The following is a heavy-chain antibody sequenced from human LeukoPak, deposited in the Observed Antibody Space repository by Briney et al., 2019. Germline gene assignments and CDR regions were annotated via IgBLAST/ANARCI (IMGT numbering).Heavy chain of an antibody. Sequence: PGGSLRLSCAASGFTVSSNYMSWVRQAPGKGLEWVSVIYSGGSTYYADSVKGRFTISRDNSKNTLYLQMNSLRAEDTAVYYCARVSGNYDSSGYFPSSFDPWGQGTLVTVSS. CDR1: GFTVSSNY. D-gene: IGHD3-22*01. CDR3: ARVSGNYDSSGYFPSSFDP. J-gene: IGHJ5*02. V-gene: IGHV3-66*01. CDR2: IYSGGST.